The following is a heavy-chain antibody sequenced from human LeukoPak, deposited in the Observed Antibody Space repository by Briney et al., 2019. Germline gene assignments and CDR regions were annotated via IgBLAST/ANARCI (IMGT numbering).Heavy chain of an antibody. J-gene: IGHJ5*02. CDR1: GGSISSYY. D-gene: IGHD2-15*01. V-gene: IGHV4-59*01. CDR3: AREVVVAATWFDP. Sequence: SETLSLTCTVSGGSISSYYWSWIRQPPGKGLEWIGYIYYTGSTNYNPSLKSRVTISIDTSNNQFSLKLSSVTAADTAVYYCAREVVVAATWFDPWGQGTLVTVSS. CDR2: IYYTGST.